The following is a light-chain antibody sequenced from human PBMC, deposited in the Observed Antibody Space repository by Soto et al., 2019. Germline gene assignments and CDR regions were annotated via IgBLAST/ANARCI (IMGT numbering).Light chain of an antibody. CDR3: FSFTPTSPHV. CDR2: EVN. CDR1: SSDIGAYDY. J-gene: IGLJ1*01. V-gene: IGLV2-14*01. Sequence: QSVLAQPGSLSGSPGQSITISCTGTSSDIGAYDYVSWFQQHPGKAPKLMISEVNNRPSGVSNRFSGSKSGNTAYLTISGIQVEDEAEYFCFSFTPTSPHVFAAGTKVTVL.